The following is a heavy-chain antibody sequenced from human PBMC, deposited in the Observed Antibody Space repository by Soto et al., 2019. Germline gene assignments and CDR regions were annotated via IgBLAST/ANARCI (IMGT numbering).Heavy chain of an antibody. V-gene: IGHV4-59*08. J-gene: IGHJ4*02. CDR1: GGSISSYY. CDR2: IYYSGST. CDR3: ERHRYSYGVYYFDY. D-gene: IGHD5-18*01. Sequence: SETLSLTCTVSGGSISSYYWSWIRQPPGKGLEWIGYIYYSGSTNYNPSLTSRVTISVDTSKNQFSLKLSSVTAADTAVYYCERHRYSYGVYYFDYWGQGTRVTVSS.